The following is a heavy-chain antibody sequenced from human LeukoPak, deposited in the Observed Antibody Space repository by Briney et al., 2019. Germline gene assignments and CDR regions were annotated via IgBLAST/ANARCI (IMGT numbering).Heavy chain of an antibody. CDR1: GDSVSSNSAD. CDR2: TYYRSKWYN. CDR3: ARESTVASGEFDY. V-gene: IGHV6-1*01. J-gene: IGHJ4*02. Sequence: SQTLSLTCAISGDSVSSNSADWNWIRQSPSRGLEWLGRTYYRSKWYNDYAVSVKSRITINPDTSKNQFSLQLNSVTPEDTAVYCCARESTVASGEFDYWGQGTLVTVSS. D-gene: IGHD5-12*01.